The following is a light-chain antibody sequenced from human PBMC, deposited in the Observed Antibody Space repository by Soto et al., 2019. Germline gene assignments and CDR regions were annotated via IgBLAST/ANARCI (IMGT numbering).Light chain of an antibody. CDR2: KAS. CDR3: QQYNSNPLT. V-gene: IGKV1-5*03. Sequence: DIQMTQSPSTLSASVGDRVTITCRASQSISSWLAWYQQKPGKVPKLLIYKASTLESGVPSRFSGSGSGTEFTLTISSLQPDDFATYYCQQYNSNPLTFGRGTKVEIK. CDR1: QSISSW. J-gene: IGKJ4*01.